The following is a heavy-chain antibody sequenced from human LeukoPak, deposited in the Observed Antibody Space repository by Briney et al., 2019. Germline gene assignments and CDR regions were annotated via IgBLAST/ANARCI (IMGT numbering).Heavy chain of an antibody. CDR2: TNPYSGGT. Sequence: VSVKVSYKACGYTFTGYYMQWVGQAPGQGLEWMGRTNPYSGGTNYEQKLQGTFTMTRDTSISTAYMELSRLRPNDTAVYYGARDRGDYGNYYFDYWGQGTLVTVSS. D-gene: IGHD4-11*01. V-gene: IGHV1-2*06. CDR3: ARDRGDYGNYYFDY. CDR1: GYTFTGYY. J-gene: IGHJ4*02.